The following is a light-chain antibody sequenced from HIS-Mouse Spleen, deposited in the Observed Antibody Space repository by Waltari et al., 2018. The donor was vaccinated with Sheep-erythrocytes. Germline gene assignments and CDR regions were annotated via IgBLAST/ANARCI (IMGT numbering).Light chain of an antibody. V-gene: IGKV1-9*01. CDR1: QGISSY. CDR3: QQLNSYPFT. J-gene: IGKJ3*01. CDR2: AAS. Sequence: DIQLTQSPSFLAASVGDRVTITCRASQGISSYLAWYQQKPVKAPKLLIYAASTLQSGVPSRFSGSGSGTEFTLTISSLQPEDFATYYCQQLNSYPFTFVPGTKVDIK.